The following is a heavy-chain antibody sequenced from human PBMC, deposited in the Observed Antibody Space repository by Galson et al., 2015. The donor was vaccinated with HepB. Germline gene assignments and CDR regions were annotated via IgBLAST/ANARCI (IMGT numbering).Heavy chain of an antibody. V-gene: IGHV5-10-1*01. CDR3: ARLSGYSSGWYSGPGVGPFNYGMDV. CDR2: IDPSDSYT. Sequence: QSGAEVTKPGESLKISCKGSGYSFTSYWIGWVRQMPGKGLEWMGRIDPSDSYTNYSPSFQGHVTISADKSISTAYLQWSSLKASDTAMYYCARLSGYSSGWYSGPGVGPFNYGMDVWGQGTTVTVSS. D-gene: IGHD6-19*01. CDR1: GYSFTSYW. J-gene: IGHJ6*02.